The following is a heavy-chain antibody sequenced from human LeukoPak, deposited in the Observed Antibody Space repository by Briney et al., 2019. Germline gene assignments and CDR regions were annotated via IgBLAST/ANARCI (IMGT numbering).Heavy chain of an antibody. CDR2: ISAYNGNT. CDR1: GYTFTSYG. CDR3: AKEPVFTGPSLDGMDV. V-gene: IGHV1-18*01. D-gene: IGHD1-26*01. Sequence: ASVKVSCKASGYTFTSYGISWVRQAPGQGLEWMGWISAYNGNTNYAQKLQGRVTMTTDTSTSTAYMELSSLRSEDTAVYYCAKEPVFTGPSLDGMDVWGQGTTVTVSS. J-gene: IGHJ6*02.